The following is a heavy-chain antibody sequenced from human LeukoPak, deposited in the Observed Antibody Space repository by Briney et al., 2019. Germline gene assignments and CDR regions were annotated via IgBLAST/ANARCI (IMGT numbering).Heavy chain of an antibody. J-gene: IGHJ6*04. V-gene: IGHV4-59*01. D-gene: IGHD3-10*01. CDR2: IYYSGST. CDR3: ARDRATMVRGVRDYYYYGMDA. Sequence: PSETLSLTCTVSGGSISSYYWSWIRQPPGKGLEWIGYIYYSGSTNYNPSLKSRVTISVDTSKNQFSLKLSSVTAADTAVYYCARDRATMVRGVRDYYYYGMDAWGKGTTVTVSS. CDR1: GGSISSYY.